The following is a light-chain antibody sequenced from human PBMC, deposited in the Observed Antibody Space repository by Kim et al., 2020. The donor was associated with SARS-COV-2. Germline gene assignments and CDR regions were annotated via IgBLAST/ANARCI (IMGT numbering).Light chain of an antibody. CDR1: SSNMGNYY. CDR2: DNH. CDR3: GAWDTSLSIVV. Sequence: GQKFTIASSGSSSNMGNYYVSWYQQLPGTAPRLLIYDNHERPSGIPDRFSGSKSGTTATLGITGLQTGDEADYYCGAWDTSLSIVVFGGGTQLTVL. J-gene: IGLJ2*01. V-gene: IGLV1-51*01.